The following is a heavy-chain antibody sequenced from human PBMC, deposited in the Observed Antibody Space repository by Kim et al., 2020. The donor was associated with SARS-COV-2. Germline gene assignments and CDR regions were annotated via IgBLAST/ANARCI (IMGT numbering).Heavy chain of an antibody. CDR3: ARYVTTRGYYYYGMDV. Sequence: SVKGRFTISRDNAKNSLYLQMNSLRAEDTAVYYCARYVTTRGYYYYGMDVWGQGTTVTVSS. V-gene: IGHV3-21*01. J-gene: IGHJ6*02. D-gene: IGHD4-4*01.